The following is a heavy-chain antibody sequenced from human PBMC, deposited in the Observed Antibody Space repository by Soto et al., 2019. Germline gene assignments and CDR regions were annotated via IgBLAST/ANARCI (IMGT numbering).Heavy chain of an antibody. V-gene: IGHV4-59*01. D-gene: IGHD6-6*01. CDR3: ARLIAARRGWFDP. CDR2: IYYSGST. J-gene: IGHJ5*02. CDR1: GGSISSYY. Sequence: PSETLSLTCTVSGGSISSYYWSWIRQPPGKGLEWIGYIYYSGSTNYNPSLKSRVTISVDTSKNQFSLKLSSVTAADTAVYYCARLIAARRGWFDPWGQGTLVTVSS.